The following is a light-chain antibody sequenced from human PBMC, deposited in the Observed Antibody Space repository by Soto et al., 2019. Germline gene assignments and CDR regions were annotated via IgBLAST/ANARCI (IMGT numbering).Light chain of an antibody. CDR2: EVT. V-gene: IGLV2-8*01. Sequence: QSALTQPPSASGSPGQSITISCTGTSTDVGGYNYVSWYQQHPGKAPKLMIYEVTKRPSGVPDRFSGSKSGNTASLTVSGLQAEDEADYYCSSYEGIHILAVIFGGGTKLTVL. CDR3: SSYEGIHILAVI. J-gene: IGLJ2*01. CDR1: STDVGGYNY.